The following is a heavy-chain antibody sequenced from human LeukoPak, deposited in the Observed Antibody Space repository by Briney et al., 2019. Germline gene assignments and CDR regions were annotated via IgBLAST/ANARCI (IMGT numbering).Heavy chain of an antibody. CDR1: GGSMSDSIT. Sequence: SEALSLTCSVSGGSMSDSITWGWVRQPPGKGLEWLANIHDDGRTAPNPSLRSRLTISQDRSKNQFSLKVSSVTAADTAFYYCAKVLTAAGLDLWGQGILVTVSS. J-gene: IGHJ5*02. D-gene: IGHD6-25*01. V-gene: IGHV4/OR15-8*01. CDR3: AKVLTAAGLDL. CDR2: IHDDGRT.